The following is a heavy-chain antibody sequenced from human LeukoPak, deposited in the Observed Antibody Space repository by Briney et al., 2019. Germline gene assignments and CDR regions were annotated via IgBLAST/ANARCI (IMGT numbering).Heavy chain of an antibody. D-gene: IGHD6-19*01. J-gene: IGHJ4*02. CDR1: GFTFSTYA. V-gene: IGHV3-23*01. Sequence: GGSLRLSCAASGFTFSTYAMSWVRQAPGKGLEWVSAISGSGVSTYYADSVKGRFTISRDNSKNTLYLQMNSLRAEDTAVYYCAKDIAVTGPGDYFDYWGQGTLVTVSS. CDR3: AKDIAVTGPGDYFDY. CDR2: ISGSGVST.